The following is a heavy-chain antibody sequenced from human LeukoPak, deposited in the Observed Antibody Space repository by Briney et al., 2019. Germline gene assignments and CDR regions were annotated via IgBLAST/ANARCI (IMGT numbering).Heavy chain of an antibody. V-gene: IGHV4-61*02. CDR2: IYTSGST. D-gene: IGHD5-12*01. Sequence: PSETLSLTCTVSGGSISSGSHYWSWIRQPAGKGLEWIGRIYTSGSTNYNPSLKSQVTISVDTSKNQFSLKLSSVTAADTAVYYCAESGYDLADYWGKGTLVSVSS. J-gene: IGHJ4*02. CDR3: AESGYDLADY. CDR1: GGSISSGSHY.